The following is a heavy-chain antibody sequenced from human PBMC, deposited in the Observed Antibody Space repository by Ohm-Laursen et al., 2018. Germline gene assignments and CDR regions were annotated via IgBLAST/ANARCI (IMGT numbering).Heavy chain of an antibody. D-gene: IGHD3-9*01. V-gene: IGHV3-66*01. J-gene: IGHJ4*02. CDR3: SGRFDYPAPVRH. CDR2: INSGGNT. CDR1: GFTVSFNY. Sequence: SLRLSCSASGFTVSFNYMNWVRQAPGKGLEWVSVINSGGNTYYSDSVKGRFTISRTNSKNTLYFQMNNLRAEDTAVYYFSGRFDYPAPVRHWGQGTLVTVSS.